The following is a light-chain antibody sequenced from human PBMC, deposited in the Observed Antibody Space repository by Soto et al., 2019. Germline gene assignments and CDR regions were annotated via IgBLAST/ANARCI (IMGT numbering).Light chain of an antibody. Sequence: EIVLTQSPATLSLSPGERATLSCRASQSVSSYLAWHQQKPGQAPRLLIYDASNRATGIPARFSGSGSGTDFTLTISSLEPEDFAVYYCQQRSNQLTFGGGTKVDIK. CDR1: QSVSSY. CDR3: QQRSNQLT. CDR2: DAS. J-gene: IGKJ4*01. V-gene: IGKV3-11*01.